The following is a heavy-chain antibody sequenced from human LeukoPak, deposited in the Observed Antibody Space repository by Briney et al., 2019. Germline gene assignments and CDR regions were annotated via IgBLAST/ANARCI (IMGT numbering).Heavy chain of an antibody. J-gene: IGHJ4*02. Sequence: GGSLRLSCAASGFTVSSAYMTWVRQAPGKGLEWVSIIYSADTTYYADSVRGRFTISRDNSKNTLYLQMNSLRAEDSAVYYCAREDRWMGGFDYWGQGTLVTVSS. CDR2: IYSADTT. CDR3: AREDRWMGGFDY. CDR1: GFTVSSAY. D-gene: IGHD2-15*01. V-gene: IGHV3-66*01.